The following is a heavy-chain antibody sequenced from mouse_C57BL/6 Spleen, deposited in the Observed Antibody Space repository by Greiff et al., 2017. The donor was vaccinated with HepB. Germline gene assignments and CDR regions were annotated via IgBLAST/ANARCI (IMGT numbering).Heavy chain of an antibody. CDR2: IDPSDSYT. CDR1: GYTFTSYW. J-gene: IGHJ2*01. V-gene: IGHV1-69*01. Sequence: VQLQQSGAELVMPGASVKLSCKASGYTFTSYWMHWVKQRPGQGLEWIGEIDPSDSYTNYNQKFKGKSTLTVDKSSSTAYMQLSSLTSEDSAVYYCARGALDHWGQGTTLTVSS. CDR3: ARGALDH.